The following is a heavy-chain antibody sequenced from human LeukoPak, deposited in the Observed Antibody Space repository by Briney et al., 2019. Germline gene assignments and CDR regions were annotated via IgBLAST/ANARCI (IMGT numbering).Heavy chain of an antibody. V-gene: IGHV3-20*04. D-gene: IGHD3-22*01. Sequence: PGGSLRLSCAASGFTFDDYGMSWVRQAPGKGLEWVSGINWNGGSTGYADSVKGRFTISRDNAKNSLYLQMNSLRDEDTAVYYCARLDSSGPDMWGQGTMVTVSS. J-gene: IGHJ3*02. CDR3: ARLDSSGPDM. CDR2: INWNGGST. CDR1: GFTFDDYG.